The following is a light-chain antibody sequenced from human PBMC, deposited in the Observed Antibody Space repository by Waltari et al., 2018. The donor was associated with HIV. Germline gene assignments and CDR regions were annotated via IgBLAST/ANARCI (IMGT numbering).Light chain of an antibody. CDR3: QSYSDWPRA. Sequence: EIVLTQFPAALSVSPGERASLSCIASQSVSTNLAWYHQVSGQAPRLLISDSSNRATGVPDRFSGSGSGTHFTLTISSLQSEDSGVYYCQSYSDWPRAFGLGTK. CDR1: QSVSTN. V-gene: IGKV3-15*01. J-gene: IGKJ1*01. CDR2: DSS.